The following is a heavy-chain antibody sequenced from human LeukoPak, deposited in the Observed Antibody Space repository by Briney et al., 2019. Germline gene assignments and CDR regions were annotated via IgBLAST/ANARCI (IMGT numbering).Heavy chain of an antibody. V-gene: IGHV3-33*01. D-gene: IGHD3-9*01. CDR3: ARDWGSRYFDLLDY. CDR2: IWYDGSDK. Sequence: GGALRLSCAASGFTFSSYGMHWVRQAPGKGLEWVAVIWYDGSDKYYADSVKGRFTISTDNSKNTLYLQMNSLRAEDTAVYYCARDWGSRYFDLLDYWGQGTLVTVSS. J-gene: IGHJ4*02. CDR1: GFTFSSYG.